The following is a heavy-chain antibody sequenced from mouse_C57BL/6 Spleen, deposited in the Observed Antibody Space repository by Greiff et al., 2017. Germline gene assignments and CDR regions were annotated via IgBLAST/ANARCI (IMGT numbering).Heavy chain of an antibody. D-gene: IGHD1-1*01. Sequence: QVQLQQPGAELVRPGSSVKLSCKASGYTFTSYWMHWVKQRPIQGLEWIGNIDPSDSETHYNQKFKDKATLTVDKSSSTAYMQLSSLTSAGSAVYYCARVTTVVAGDAYYFDYWGQGTTLTVSS. CDR2: IDPSDSET. J-gene: IGHJ2*01. CDR1: GYTFTSYW. CDR3: ARVTTVVAGDAYYFDY. V-gene: IGHV1-52*01.